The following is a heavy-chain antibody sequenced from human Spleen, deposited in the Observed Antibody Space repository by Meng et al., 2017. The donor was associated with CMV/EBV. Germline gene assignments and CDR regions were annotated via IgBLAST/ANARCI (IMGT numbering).Heavy chain of an antibody. V-gene: IGHV4-39*07. D-gene: IGHD6-19*01. Sequence: SETLSLTCTVSGGSISSSSYYWGWIRQPPGKGLEWIGSIYYSGSTHYNPSLKSRVTISLDTSKNQFSLTLNSVTAADTAVYYCARETQSPNWGQGTLVTVSS. CDR2: IYYSGST. CDR1: GGSISSSSYY. J-gene: IGHJ4*02. CDR3: ARETQSPN.